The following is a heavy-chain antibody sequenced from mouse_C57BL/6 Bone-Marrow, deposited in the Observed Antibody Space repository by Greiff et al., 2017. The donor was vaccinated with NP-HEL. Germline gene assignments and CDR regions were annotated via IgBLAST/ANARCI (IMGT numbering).Heavy chain of an antibody. CDR2: LYPGSGST. CDR3: ARVSYDYAMDY. CDR1: GYTFTSYW. Sequence: QVQLQQPGAELVKPGASVKMSCKASGYTFTSYWITWVKQRPGQGLEWIGDLYPGSGSTNYNEKFKSKATLTVDTSSSTAYMQLSSLTSEDSAVYYCARVSYDYAMDYWGQGTSVTVSS. J-gene: IGHJ4*01. V-gene: IGHV1-55*01. D-gene: IGHD1-1*01.